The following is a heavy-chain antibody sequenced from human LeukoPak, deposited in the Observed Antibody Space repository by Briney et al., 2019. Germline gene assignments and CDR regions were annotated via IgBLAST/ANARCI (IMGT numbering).Heavy chain of an antibody. D-gene: IGHD3-22*01. CDR1: GYTFTSYY. J-gene: IGHJ4*02. V-gene: IGHV1-46*01. CDR3: ARWRQDYYDSSGYDY. CDR2: INPSGGST. Sequence: ASVTVSCKASGYTFTSYYMHWVRQAPGQGLEWMGIINPSGGSTSYAQKFQGRVTMTRDTSTSTVYMELSSLRSEDTAVYYCARWRQDYYDSSGYDYWGQGTLVTVSS.